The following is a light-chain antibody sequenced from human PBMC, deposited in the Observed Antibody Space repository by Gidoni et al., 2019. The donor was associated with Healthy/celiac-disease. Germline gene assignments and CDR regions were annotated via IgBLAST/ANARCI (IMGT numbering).Light chain of an antibody. V-gene: IGKV1-39*01. CDR3: QQSYSTPLT. J-gene: IGKJ4*01. CDR1: QSIRSY. Sequence: IQRTQSPSSLSASVVDRVIITCRASQSIRSYLNWYQQKPGKAPKLLIYAASSLQSGVPSRFSGSGSGTDFTLTISSLQPEDFATYYCQQSYSTPLTFGGGTKVEIK. CDR2: AAS.